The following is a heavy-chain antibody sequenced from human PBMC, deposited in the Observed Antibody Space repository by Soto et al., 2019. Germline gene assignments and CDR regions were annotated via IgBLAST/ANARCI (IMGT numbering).Heavy chain of an antibody. CDR3: ARDIIVVVVAATYNWFDP. CDR1: GYTFTSYA. D-gene: IGHD2-15*01. CDR2: INPNSGGT. V-gene: IGHV1-2*02. J-gene: IGHJ5*02. Sequence: ASVKVYCKASGYTFTSYAMHWVRQAPGQRLEWMGWINPNSGGTNYAQKFQGRVTMTRDTSISTAYMELSRLRSEDTAVYYCARDIIVVVVAATYNWFDPWGQGTLVTVSS.